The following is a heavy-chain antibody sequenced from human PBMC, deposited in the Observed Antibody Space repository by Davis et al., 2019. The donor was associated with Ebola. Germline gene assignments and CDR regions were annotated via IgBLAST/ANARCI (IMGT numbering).Heavy chain of an antibody. V-gene: IGHV1-24*01. D-gene: IGHD3-9*01. J-gene: IGHJ4*02. Sequence: AASVKVSCKVSGYTLTDLSMHWVRQAPGKGLEWMGGFDPEDGETIYAQKFQGRVTMTEDTSTDTAYMELSSLGSEDTAVYYCTTGSYDILTGLHDYWGQGTLVTVSS. CDR2: FDPEDGET. CDR1: GYTLTDLS. CDR3: TTGSYDILTGLHDY.